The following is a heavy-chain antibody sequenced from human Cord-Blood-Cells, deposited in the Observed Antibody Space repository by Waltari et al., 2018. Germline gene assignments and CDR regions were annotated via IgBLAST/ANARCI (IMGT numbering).Heavy chain of an antibody. D-gene: IGHD3-9*01. J-gene: IGHJ6*02. CDR1: GGTFSSYA. CDR2: IIPIFGTA. Sequence: QVTLVQPGAEVKKPGSSVKVSCKASGGTFSSYAISWARQAPGQGLEWMGGIIPIFGTANYAQKFQGRVTITADKSTSTAYMELSSLRSEDTAVYYCARVFESYYYYGMDVWGQGTTVTVSS. CDR3: ARVFESYYYYGMDV. V-gene: IGHV1-69*06.